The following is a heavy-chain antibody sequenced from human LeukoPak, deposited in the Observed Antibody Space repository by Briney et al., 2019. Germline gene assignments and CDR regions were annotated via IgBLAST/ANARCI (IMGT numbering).Heavy chain of an antibody. D-gene: IGHD3-10*01. CDR3: ALKGRNDYGSGSSYFDY. J-gene: IGHJ4*02. CDR1: GYTFTSYD. V-gene: IGHV1-8*01. CDR2: MNPNSGNT. Sequence: GASAKVSCKASGYTFTSYDINWVRQATGQGLEWRGWMNPNSGNTGYAQKFQDKVTLTRNISISTAYMELSSLRSEDTAVYYCALKGRNDYGSGSSYFDYWGQGTLVTVSS.